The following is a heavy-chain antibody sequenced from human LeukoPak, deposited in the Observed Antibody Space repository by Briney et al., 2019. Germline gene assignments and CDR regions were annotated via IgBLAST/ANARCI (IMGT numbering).Heavy chain of an antibody. J-gene: IGHJ5*02. CDR2: MNPNSGNT. V-gene: IGHV1-8*03. Sequence: GASVKVSCKASGYTFTSYDINWVRQATGQGLEWMGWMNPNSGNTGYAQKFQGRVTITRNTSISTAYMELSSLRSEDTAVYYCARGLYDFWSGYMYNWFDPWGQGTLVTVSS. CDR3: ARGLYDFWSGYMYNWFDP. D-gene: IGHD3-3*01. CDR1: GYTFTSYD.